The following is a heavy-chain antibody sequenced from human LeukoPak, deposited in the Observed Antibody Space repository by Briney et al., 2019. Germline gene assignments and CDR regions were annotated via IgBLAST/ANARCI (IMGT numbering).Heavy chain of an antibody. J-gene: IGHJ4*02. CDR1: GFTFSSYA. CDR3: ARGGSDYDFCSNY. D-gene: IGHD3-3*01. Sequence: PGGSLRLSCAASGFTFSSYAMHWVRQAPGKGLEWVAVISYDGSNKYYADSVKGRFTIPRDNSKNTLYLQMNSLRAEDTAVYYCARGGSDYDFCSNYWGQGTLVTVSS. V-gene: IGHV3-30-3*01. CDR2: ISYDGSNK.